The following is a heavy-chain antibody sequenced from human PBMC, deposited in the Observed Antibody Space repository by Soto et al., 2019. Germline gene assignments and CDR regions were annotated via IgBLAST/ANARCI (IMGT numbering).Heavy chain of an antibody. CDR2: ISYDGSNK. Sequence: GGSLRLSCAASGFTFSSYAMHWVRQAPGKGLEWVAVISYDGSNKYYADSVKGRFTISRDNSKNTLYLQMNSLRAEDTAVYYCARDALDGSITMLANQQLHFDYWGQGT. J-gene: IGHJ4*02. CDR1: GFTFSSYA. CDR3: ARDALDGSITMLANQQLHFDY. D-gene: IGHD3-10*02. V-gene: IGHV3-30-3*01.